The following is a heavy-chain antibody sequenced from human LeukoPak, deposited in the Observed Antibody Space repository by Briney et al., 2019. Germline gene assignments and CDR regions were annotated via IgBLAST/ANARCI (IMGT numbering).Heavy chain of an antibody. CDR3: ARDYCGGDCYPFDY. Sequence: GGSLRLSCAASGFTFSSYWMSWVRQAPGKGLEWVANIKQDGSEKYYVDSVKGRFTISRDNAKNSLYLQMNSLRAEDTAVYYCARDYCGGDCYPFDYWGQGTLVTVSS. CDR2: IKQDGSEK. CDR1: GFTFSSYW. J-gene: IGHJ4*02. V-gene: IGHV3-7*01. D-gene: IGHD2-21*02.